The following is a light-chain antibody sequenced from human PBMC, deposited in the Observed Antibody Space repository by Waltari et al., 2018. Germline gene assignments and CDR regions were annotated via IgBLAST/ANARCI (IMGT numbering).Light chain of an antibody. CDR1: SGHSSYA. CDR2: LNSDGSP. CDR3: QTWGTVL. J-gene: IGLJ2*01. Sequence: QLVLTQSPSASASLGASVKLTCTLSSGHSSYAIAWHQQQPEKGPRFLMKLNSDGSPSKGDGIPDRFSGSSSGAGRYLTISSLQSEDEADYYCQTWGTVLFGGGTKLTVL. V-gene: IGLV4-69*01.